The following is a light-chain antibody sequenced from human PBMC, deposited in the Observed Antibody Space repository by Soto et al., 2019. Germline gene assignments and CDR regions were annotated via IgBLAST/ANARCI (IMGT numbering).Light chain of an antibody. J-gene: IGKJ1*01. Sequence: DIQMTHSPSTLSASVGARVTITCRASQSFSGWLAWYQQKPGKAPNLLIYDAFSLNRGAPSRFSGSGSGPECTLTISTLQPDDVATYYCQQYHSYSLTFGKGTKVEIK. CDR1: QSFSGW. CDR3: QQYHSYSLT. V-gene: IGKV1-5*01. CDR2: DAF.